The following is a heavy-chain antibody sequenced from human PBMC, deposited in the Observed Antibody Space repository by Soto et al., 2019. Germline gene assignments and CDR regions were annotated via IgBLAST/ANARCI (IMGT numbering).Heavy chain of an antibody. CDR3: AKDPTGYYDSSGYYAVDY. V-gene: IGHV3-30*18. J-gene: IGHJ4*02. CDR2: ISYDGSNK. CDR1: GFTFSSYG. Sequence: QVQLVESGGGVVQPGRSLRLSCAASGFTFSSYGMHWVRQAPGKGLEWVAVISYDGSNKYYADSVKGRFTISRDNSKNPLYLQMNSLRAEDTAVYYCAKDPTGYYDSSGYYAVDYWGQGTLVTVSS. D-gene: IGHD3-22*01.